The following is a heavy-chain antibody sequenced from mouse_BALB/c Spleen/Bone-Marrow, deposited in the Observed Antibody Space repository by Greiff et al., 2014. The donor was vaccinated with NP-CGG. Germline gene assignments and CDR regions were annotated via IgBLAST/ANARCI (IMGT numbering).Heavy chain of an antibody. Sequence: VQLQQSGPELVKPGASVKISCKASGYAFSSSWMNWVKQRPGQGLERIGRIYPGDGDTKYNGKFKGKATLTADKSSSTAYMQLSSLTSVDSAVYFCARPLNWDPYAMDYWGQGTSVTVSS. CDR3: ARPLNWDPYAMDY. V-gene: IGHV1-82*01. CDR1: GYAFSSSW. D-gene: IGHD4-1*02. J-gene: IGHJ4*01. CDR2: IYPGDGDT.